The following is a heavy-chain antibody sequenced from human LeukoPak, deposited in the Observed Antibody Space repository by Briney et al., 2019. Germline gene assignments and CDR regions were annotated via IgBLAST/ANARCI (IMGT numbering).Heavy chain of an antibody. V-gene: IGHV3-30-3*01. CDR2: ISYDGSNK. CDR1: GFTFSSYA. J-gene: IGHJ6*02. D-gene: IGHD4-11*01. Sequence: GGSLRLSCAASGFTFSSYAMHWVRQAPGKGLEWVAVISYDGSNKYYADSVKGRFTISRDNSKNTLYLQMNSLRAEDTAVYYCARDPRDYSNYVHHQGKNYYGMDVWGQGTTVTVSS. CDR3: ARDPRDYSNYVHHQGKNYYGMDV.